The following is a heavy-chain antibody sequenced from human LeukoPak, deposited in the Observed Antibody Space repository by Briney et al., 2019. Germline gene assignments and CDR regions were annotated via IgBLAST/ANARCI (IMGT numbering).Heavy chain of an antibody. V-gene: IGHV3-21*01. Sequence: PGGSLRLSCAASGFTFSSYSMNWVRQAPGKGLEWVSSISSSSSYIYYADSVKGRFTISRDNAKNSLYLQMNSLRAEDTAVYYCASVIEYGDYVDYWGQGTLVTVSS. CDR3: ASVIEYGDYVDY. D-gene: IGHD4-17*01. CDR2: ISSSSSYI. CDR1: GFTFSSYS. J-gene: IGHJ4*02.